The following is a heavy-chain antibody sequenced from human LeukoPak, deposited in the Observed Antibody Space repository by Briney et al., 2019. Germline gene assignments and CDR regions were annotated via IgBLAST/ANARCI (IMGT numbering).Heavy chain of an antibody. CDR1: GGSISGFY. D-gene: IGHD6-13*01. J-gene: IGHJ4*02. V-gene: IGHV4-59*08. CDR2: VYYSGST. CDR3: ARHTVAAAATHL. Sequence: PSETLSLTCTVSGGSISGFYWSWIRQSPGKGLEWIGYVYYSGSTNYNPSLKSRVTISVGTSKNQFSLKLSSVTAADTAVYYCARHTVAAAATHLWGQGILVTVSS.